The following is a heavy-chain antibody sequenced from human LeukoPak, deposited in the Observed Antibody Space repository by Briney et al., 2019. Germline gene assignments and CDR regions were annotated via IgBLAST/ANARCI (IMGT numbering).Heavy chain of an antibody. CDR1: GCSLRSYY. CDR3: ARDPTTVTKGLDI. J-gene: IGHJ3*02. V-gene: IGHV4-59*01. Sequence: SETLFPTFPCPGCSLRSYYWSLDRQPPGHGLEWLVYISYIGSTNYNPSRKSRVTISVDTSKNQFSLKLSSVTAADTAVYYCARDPTTVTKGLDIWGQGTMVTVSS. D-gene: IGHD4-17*01. CDR2: ISYIGST.